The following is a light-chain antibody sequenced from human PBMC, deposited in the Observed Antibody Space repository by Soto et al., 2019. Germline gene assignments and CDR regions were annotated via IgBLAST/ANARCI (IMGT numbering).Light chain of an antibody. J-gene: IGLJ1*01. CDR2: DVS. CDR1: SSDVGGYNY. Sequence: QSALTQPASVSGSPGQSITISCTGTSSDVGGYNYVSWYQQHPGKAPKLMIYDVSNRPSGVSNRFSGSKSGNTASLTISGLQAEDEADYYCSSYTSSSTPFYVFGTGTKVPVL. CDR3: SSYTSSSTPFYV. V-gene: IGLV2-14*01.